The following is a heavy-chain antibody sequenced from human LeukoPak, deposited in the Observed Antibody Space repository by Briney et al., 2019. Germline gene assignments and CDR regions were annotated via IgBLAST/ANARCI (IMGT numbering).Heavy chain of an antibody. CDR3: ARHSADYGDFSNWFDP. Sequence: PSETLSLTCTVSGGSISSYYWSWIRQPPGKGLEWIGYIYYSGSTNYNPSLKSRVTISVDTSKNQFSLKLSSVTAADTAVYYCARHSADYGDFSNWFDPWGQGTLVTVSS. D-gene: IGHD4-17*01. J-gene: IGHJ5*02. CDR1: GGSISSYY. V-gene: IGHV4-59*08. CDR2: IYYSGST.